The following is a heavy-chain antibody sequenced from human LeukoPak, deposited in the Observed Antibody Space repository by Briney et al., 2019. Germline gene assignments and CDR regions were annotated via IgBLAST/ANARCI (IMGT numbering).Heavy chain of an antibody. D-gene: IGHD3-22*01. V-gene: IGHV4-39*01. CDR3: ARHGSVGIVVVPHNWFDP. Sequence: PSETLSLTCTVSGGSISSSSYYWGWIRQPPGKGLEWIGSIYYSGSTYYNPSLKSRVTISVDTSKNQFSLKLSSVTAADTAVYYCARHGSVGIVVVPHNWFDPWGQGTLVTVSS. CDR1: GGSISSSSYY. CDR2: IYYSGST. J-gene: IGHJ5*02.